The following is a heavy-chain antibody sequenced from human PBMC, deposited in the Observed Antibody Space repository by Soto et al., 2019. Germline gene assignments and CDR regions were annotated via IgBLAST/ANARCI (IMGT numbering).Heavy chain of an antibody. J-gene: IGHJ6*03. CDR2: ISSSGSTI. CDR1: GFTFSDYY. CDR3: AREVYDFWSGYPAYYYYYMDV. D-gene: IGHD3-3*01. Sequence: PGGSLRLSCAASGFTFSDYYMSWIRQAPGKGLEWVSYISSSGSTIYYADSVKGRFTISRDNAKNSLYLQMNSLRAEDTAVYYCAREVYDFWSGYPAYYYYYMDVWGKGTTVTVSS. V-gene: IGHV3-11*01.